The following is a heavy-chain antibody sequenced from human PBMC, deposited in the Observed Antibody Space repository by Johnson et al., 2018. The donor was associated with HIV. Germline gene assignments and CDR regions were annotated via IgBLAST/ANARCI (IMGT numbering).Heavy chain of an antibody. V-gene: IGHV3-23*04. Sequence: VQLVESGGGLVQPGGSLRLSCAASGFTVSSNYMSWVRQAPGKGLEWVSAISGSGGSTYYADSVKGRFTISRDNSKNTVYLQMNRLRPEDTAVYYCAKIRRAYYEDAFDMWGQGTMVTVSS. D-gene: IGHD3-22*01. J-gene: IGHJ3*02. CDR3: AKIRRAYYEDAFDM. CDR2: ISGSGGST. CDR1: GFTVSSNY.